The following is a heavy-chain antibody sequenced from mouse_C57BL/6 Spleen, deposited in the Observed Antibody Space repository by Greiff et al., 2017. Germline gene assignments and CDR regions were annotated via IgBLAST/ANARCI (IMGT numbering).Heavy chain of an antibody. CDR1: GYAFSSYW. J-gene: IGHJ2*01. CDR2: IYPGDGDT. V-gene: IGHV1-80*01. CDR3: ARVYTRDFDY. D-gene: IGHD2-12*01. Sequence: QVQLKESGAELVKPGASVKISCKASGYAFSSYWMNWVKQRPGKGLEWIGQIYPGDGDTNYNGKFKGKATLTADKSSSTAYMQLSSLTSEDSAVYFCARVYTRDFDYWGQGTTLTVSS.